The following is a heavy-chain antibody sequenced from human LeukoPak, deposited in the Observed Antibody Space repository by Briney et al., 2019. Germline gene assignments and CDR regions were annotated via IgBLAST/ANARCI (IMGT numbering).Heavy chain of an antibody. V-gene: IGHV4-30-2*01. CDR3: ARELGNISGSYFDY. D-gene: IGHD1-26*01. J-gene: IGHJ4*02. Sequence: SETLSLTCTVSGGSISSGGYYWSWIRQPPGKGLEWIGYIYHSGSTYYNPSLKSRVTISVDRSKNQFSLKLSSVTAADTAVYYCARELGNISGSYFDYWGQGTLVTVSS. CDR2: IYHSGST. CDR1: GGSISSGGYY.